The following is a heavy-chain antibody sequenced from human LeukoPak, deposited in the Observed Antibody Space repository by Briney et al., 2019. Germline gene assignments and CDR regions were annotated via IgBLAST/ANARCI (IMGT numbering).Heavy chain of an antibody. CDR3: ARDQQYYDSSGPFDY. CDR1: GGSFSGYY. D-gene: IGHD3-22*01. V-gene: IGHV4-4*07. J-gene: IGHJ4*02. CDR2: IYTSGST. Sequence: SETLSLTCAVYGGSFSGYYWSWIRQPAGKGLEWIGRIYTSGSTNYNPSLKSRVTMSVDTSKNQSSLKLSSVTAADTAVYYCARDQQYYDSSGPFDYWGQGTLVTVSS.